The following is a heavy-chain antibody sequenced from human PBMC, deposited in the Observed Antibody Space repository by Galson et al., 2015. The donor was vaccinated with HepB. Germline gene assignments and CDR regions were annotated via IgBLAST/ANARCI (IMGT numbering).Heavy chain of an antibody. CDR2: IIPIFGTA. CDR3: ASTSGGYCSGGSCPPLYYYGMDV. Sequence: SVKVSCKASGGTFSSYAISWVRQAPGQGLEWMGGIIPIFGTANYAQKFQGRVTITADESTSTAYMELSSLRSEDTAVYYCASTSGGYCSGGSCPPLYYYGMDVWGQGTTVTVSS. V-gene: IGHV1-69*13. J-gene: IGHJ6*02. D-gene: IGHD2-15*01. CDR1: GGTFSSYA.